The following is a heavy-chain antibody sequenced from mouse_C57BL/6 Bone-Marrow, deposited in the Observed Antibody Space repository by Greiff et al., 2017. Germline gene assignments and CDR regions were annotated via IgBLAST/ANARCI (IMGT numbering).Heavy chain of an antibody. V-gene: IGHV1-64*01. Sequence: QVQLQQSGAELVKPGASVKLSCKASGYTFTSYWMHWVKQRPGQGLEWIGMIHPNSGSTNYNEKFKSKATLTVDKSSSTAYMQLSSLTAEDSAVYYCAGLSTRGFAYWGQGTLVTVSA. CDR2: IHPNSGST. D-gene: IGHD3-3*01. CDR3: AGLSTRGFAY. CDR1: GYTFTSYW. J-gene: IGHJ3*01.